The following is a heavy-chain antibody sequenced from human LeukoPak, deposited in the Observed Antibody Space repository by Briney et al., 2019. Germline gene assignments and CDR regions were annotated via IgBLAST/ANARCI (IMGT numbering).Heavy chain of an antibody. V-gene: IGHV3-7*01. CDR1: GFPFNVQT. D-gene: IGHD6-25*01. J-gene: IGHJ4*02. CDR3: ARGGAARGRFEN. Sequence: GGSLRLSCVASGFPFNVQTMSWVRQAPGKGLDWVASMREDGSEINYVDSVKGRFTISRDNPKNSLYLQMNSLRAEDTAVYYCARGGAARGRFENWGPGTLVTVSS. CDR2: MREDGSEI.